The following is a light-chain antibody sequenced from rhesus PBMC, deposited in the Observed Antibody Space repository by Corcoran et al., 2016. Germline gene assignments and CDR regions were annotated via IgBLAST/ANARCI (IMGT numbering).Light chain of an antibody. CDR3: QETSNIFT. V-gene: IGKV3-31*02. Sequence: EIVMTQSPATLSLSPGETATISCRTSQSVSSYLAWYQQKPGQAPRPRIYGASSRATGIPDRFSGSGSGTDFTLTISSLEPEDCAVYYCQETSNIFTFGPGTKLDIK. CDR2: GAS. J-gene: IGKJ3*01. CDR1: QSVSSY.